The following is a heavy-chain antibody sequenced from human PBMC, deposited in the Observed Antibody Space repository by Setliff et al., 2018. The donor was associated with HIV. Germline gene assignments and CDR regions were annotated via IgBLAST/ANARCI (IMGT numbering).Heavy chain of an antibody. CDR3: ARQPLSRRRGTTVTTVGAFDM. CDR2: IYYSGST. J-gene: IGHJ3*02. CDR1: GDSISDSSYY. V-gene: IGHV4-39*01. D-gene: IGHD4-17*01. Sequence: TLSLTCTVSGDSISDSSYYWGWIRQPPGKGLEWIGSIYYSGSTYYKPSLKSRVSISVDTSKSQFSMKLISVTAADTAVYYCARQPLSRRRGTTVTTVGAFDMWGQGTKVT.